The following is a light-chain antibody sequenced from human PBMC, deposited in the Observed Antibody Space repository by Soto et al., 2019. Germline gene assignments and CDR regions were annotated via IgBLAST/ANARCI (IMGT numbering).Light chain of an antibody. CDR3: QPYNNWPLT. CDR1: QGITSY. V-gene: IGKV1-9*01. Sequence: IQLTQSPSSLSASVGDRVTITCRASQGITSYLAWYQQRPGKAPGLLIYSASTLQSGVPSRFSGSGSGAEFTLTINSLQSEDFAVYYCQPYNNWPLTFGGGTKVDIK. CDR2: SAS. J-gene: IGKJ4*01.